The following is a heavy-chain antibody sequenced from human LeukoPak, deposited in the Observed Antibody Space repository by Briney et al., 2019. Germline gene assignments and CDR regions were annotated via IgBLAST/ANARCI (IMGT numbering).Heavy chain of an antibody. Sequence: ASVKVSCKASGYTFTGYYMHWVRQAPGQGLEWMGWINPNSGGTNYAQKFQGRVTMTRDTSISTAYMQLTRLRSDDTAVYYCARDNGDYWFDYWGQGTLVTVSS. CDR3: ARDNGDYWFDY. CDR1: GYTFTGYY. V-gene: IGHV1-2*02. J-gene: IGHJ4*02. CDR2: INPNSGGT. D-gene: IGHD4-17*01.